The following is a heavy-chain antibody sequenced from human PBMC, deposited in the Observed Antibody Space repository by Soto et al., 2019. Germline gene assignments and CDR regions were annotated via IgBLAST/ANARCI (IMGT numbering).Heavy chain of an antibody. CDR1: GFAFSSYA. D-gene: IGHD1-26*01. CDR2: ISFDGDNK. Sequence: GGSLRLSCAASGFAFSSYAMHWVRQAPGKGLEWVALISFDGDNKYYADSVKGRFTISRDYSKNTLYLQMNSLRAEDTAVYYCAKDGSSGSYQYFQNWGQGTLVTVSS. V-gene: IGHV3-30*18. CDR3: AKDGSSGSYQYFQN. J-gene: IGHJ1*01.